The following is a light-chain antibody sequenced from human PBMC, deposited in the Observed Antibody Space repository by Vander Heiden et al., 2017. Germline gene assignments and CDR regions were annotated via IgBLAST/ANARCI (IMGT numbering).Light chain of an antibody. CDR3: QQYYIAPLT. CDR1: QSVLYSPNNNNY. CDR2: WAS. J-gene: IGKJ4*02. Sequence: DIVMTQSPDSLAVSLGERATINCKSSQSVLYSPNNNNYLAWYQQKPGQPPKLLIYWASTRQSGVPDRFSGSGSGTDFTLTISSLQADDVAVYYCQQYYIAPLTFGGGTRVEIK. V-gene: IGKV4-1*01.